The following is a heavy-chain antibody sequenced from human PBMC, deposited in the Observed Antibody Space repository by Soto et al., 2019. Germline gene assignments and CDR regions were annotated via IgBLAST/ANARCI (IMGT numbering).Heavy chain of an antibody. CDR3: ARGTYYYGSGSYSHPFRYYYYGMDV. J-gene: IGHJ6*02. CDR2: INHSGST. V-gene: IGHV4-34*01. CDR1: GGSFSGYY. Sequence: PAEALSLTCAVYGGSFSGYYWSWIRQPPGKGLEWIGEINHSGSTNYNPSLKSRVTISVDTSKNQFSLKLSSVTAADTAVYYCARGTYYYGSGSYSHPFRYYYYGMDVWGQVTTVT. D-gene: IGHD3-10*01.